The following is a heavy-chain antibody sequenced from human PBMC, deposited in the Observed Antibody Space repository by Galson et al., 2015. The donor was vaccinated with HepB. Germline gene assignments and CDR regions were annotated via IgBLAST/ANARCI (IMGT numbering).Heavy chain of an antibody. CDR1: GFTVSSNY. CDR2: IYSGGST. Sequence: SLRLSCAASGFTVSSNYMSWVRQALGKGLEWVSVIYSGGSTYYADSVKGRFTISRDNSKNTLYLQMNSLRAEDTAVYYCARLWELLDYAFDIWGQGTMVTVSS. CDR3: ARLWELLDYAFDI. V-gene: IGHV3-66*04. D-gene: IGHD1-26*01. J-gene: IGHJ3*02.